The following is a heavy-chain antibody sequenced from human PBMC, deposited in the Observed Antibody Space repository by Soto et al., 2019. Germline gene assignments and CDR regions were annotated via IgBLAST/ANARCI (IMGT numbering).Heavy chain of an antibody. CDR2: IYWDDDR. J-gene: IGHJ4*03. CDR3: AHRGMSDRSRPFDY. V-gene: IGHV2-5*02. D-gene: IGHD1-26*01. CDR1: GFSLTATGEG. Sequence: QITLRESGPTPVKPTQTLTLTCTISGFSLTATGEGVGWIRQPPGTALEWLALIYWDDDRRYRPSLKSRLTITKDTSKNQVVLTTTNIDPVDTGTDYCAHRGMSDRSRPFDYWGQGILVTVSS.